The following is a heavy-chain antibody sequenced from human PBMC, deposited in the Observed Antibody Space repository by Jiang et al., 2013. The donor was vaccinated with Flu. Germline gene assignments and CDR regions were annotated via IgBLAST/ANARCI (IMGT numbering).Heavy chain of an antibody. V-gene: IGHV4-38-2*02. Sequence: GPGLVKPSETLSLTCTVSGYSISSGYYRGWIRQPPGKGLEWIGSIYHSGSTYYNPSLKSRVTISVDTSKNQFSLKLSSVTAADTAVYYCAREGQTDYWGQGTLVTVSS. CDR2: IYHSGST. J-gene: IGHJ4*02. CDR3: AREGQTDY. CDR1: GYSISSGYY.